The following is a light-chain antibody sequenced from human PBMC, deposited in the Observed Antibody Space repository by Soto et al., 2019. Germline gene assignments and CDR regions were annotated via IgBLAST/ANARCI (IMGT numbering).Light chain of an antibody. CDR1: LGIRND. CDR3: LQDYNYPLT. V-gene: IGKV1-6*02. J-gene: IGKJ4*01. Sequence: AIPLTQSPSAPSASVGDRVTITCRASLGIRNDLGWYQQKPGEAPRLLVYGASTLQSGVPSRFSGSGSDTEFTLTISSLQLEDFGTYYCLQDYNYPLTFGGGTRLEI. CDR2: GAS.